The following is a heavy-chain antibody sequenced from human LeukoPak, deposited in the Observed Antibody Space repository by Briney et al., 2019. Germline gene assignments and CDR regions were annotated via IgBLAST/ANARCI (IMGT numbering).Heavy chain of an antibody. D-gene: IGHD4-17*01. V-gene: IGHV3-53*04. J-gene: IGHJ2*01. Sequence: GGSLRLSCAASGFTSSSYAMSWVRQAPGKGLEWVSVIYSGGSTYYADSVKSRLTICRHNSKNTLYLQMNSLIAEDTAVYYCARTYGDYVMAWYFDLWGRGTLVTVSS. CDR1: GFTSSSYA. CDR2: IYSGGST. CDR3: ARTYGDYVMAWYFDL.